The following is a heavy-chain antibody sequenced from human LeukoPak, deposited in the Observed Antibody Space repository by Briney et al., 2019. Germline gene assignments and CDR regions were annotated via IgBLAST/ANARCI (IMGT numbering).Heavy chain of an antibody. V-gene: IGHV3-23*01. CDR3: ATEKGDSPDY. CDR1: GFTFSNYA. D-gene: IGHD2-21*01. CDR2: ISGSGTNT. J-gene: IGHJ4*02. Sequence: PGGSLRLSCAASGFTFSNYAMAWVRQAPGKGLEWVSGISGSGTNTFYAGSVRGRFTDSRDNSKNTLFLQMNSLRAEDTALYYCATEKGDSPDYWGQGTLVTVSS.